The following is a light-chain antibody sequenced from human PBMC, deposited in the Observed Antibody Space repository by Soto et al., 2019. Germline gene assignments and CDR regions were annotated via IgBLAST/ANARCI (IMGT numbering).Light chain of an antibody. V-gene: IGLV2-14*03. CDR1: SSDIGAYNF. J-gene: IGLJ2*01. CDR3: TSCTTSTTMI. CDR2: DVN. Sequence: QSALTQPASVSGSPGQSITISCTGTSSDIGAYNFVSWYQQHPGKAPKLMLYDVNIRPSGVSNRFSGSKSGNTASLTISGLQAEEEADYYCTSCTTSTTMIFGGGTKLTVL.